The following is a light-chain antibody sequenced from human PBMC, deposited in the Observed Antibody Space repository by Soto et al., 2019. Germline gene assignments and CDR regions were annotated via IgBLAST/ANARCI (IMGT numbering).Light chain of an antibody. Sequence: QSALTQPASVSGSPGQSITISCTGTSSDVGGYNYLSWHQQHPGKAPKLMIFEVSYRPSGVSDRFSGSKSGNTASLTISGLHADDEAYYYCSSNTRSSLYVFGTGTKLTVL. V-gene: IGLV2-14*01. CDR2: EVS. CDR1: SSDVGGYNY. J-gene: IGLJ1*01. CDR3: SSNTRSSLYV.